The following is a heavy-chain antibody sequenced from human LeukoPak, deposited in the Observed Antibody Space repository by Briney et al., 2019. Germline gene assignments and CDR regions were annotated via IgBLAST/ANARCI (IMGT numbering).Heavy chain of an antibody. V-gene: IGHV4-38-2*02. CDR2: VFQLQTVRT. CDR1: GSSITSTYY. D-gene: IGHD1-1*01. J-gene: IGHJ5*02. CDR3: ARVVHAPKFIDP. Sequence: PSETLSLTCTVSGSSITSTYYWAWFRQPPGKGLEWIATVFQLQTVRTFYNPSLESRVTMSLDTSQNQFSLNLTSVTAADTALYFCARVVHAPKFIDPWGQGTLVTVSS.